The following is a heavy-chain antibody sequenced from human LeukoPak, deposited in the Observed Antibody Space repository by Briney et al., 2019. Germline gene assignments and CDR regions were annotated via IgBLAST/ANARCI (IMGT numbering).Heavy chain of an antibody. CDR3: ARDLTRRVGATSGY. J-gene: IGHJ4*02. CDR1: GYTFTGYY. CDR2: ISAYNGNT. V-gene: IGHV1-18*04. D-gene: IGHD1-26*01. Sequence: ASVKVSCKASGYTFTGYYMHWVRQAPGQGLEWMGWISAYNGNTNYAQKLQGRVTMTTDTSTSTAYMELRSLRSDDTAVYYCARDLTRRVGATSGYWGQGTLVTVSS.